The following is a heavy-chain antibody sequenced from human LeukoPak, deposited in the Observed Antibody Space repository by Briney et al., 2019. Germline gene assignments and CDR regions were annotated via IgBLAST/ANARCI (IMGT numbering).Heavy chain of an antibody. V-gene: IGHV3-30*18. D-gene: IGHD3-3*01. Sequence: GTSLRLSCAASGFTFSVYGMHWVRQGPGKGLEWVALISHDGGNKNYTDSVKGRFTISRDNSKNAVYLQMNSLRPEDTAVYYCAKPRGGYYFDYWGQGTLVTVSS. CDR2: ISHDGGNK. CDR3: AKPRGGYYFDY. CDR1: GFTFSVYG. J-gene: IGHJ4*02.